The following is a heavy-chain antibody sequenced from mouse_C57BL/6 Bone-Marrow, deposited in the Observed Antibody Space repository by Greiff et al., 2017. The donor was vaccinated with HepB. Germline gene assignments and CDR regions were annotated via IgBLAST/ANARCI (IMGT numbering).Heavy chain of an antibody. V-gene: IGHV1-62-2*01. CDR2: FYPGSGSI. Sequence: QVQLQQSGAELARPGASVKMSCKASGYTFTSYTMHWVKQRSGQGLEWIGWFYPGSGSIKYNEKFKDKATLTADKSSSTVYMELSRLTSEDSAVYFCARHEEDYYGSSAMDYWGQGTSVTVSS. CDR3: ARHEEDYYGSSAMDY. CDR1: GYTFTSYT. D-gene: IGHD1-1*01. J-gene: IGHJ4*01.